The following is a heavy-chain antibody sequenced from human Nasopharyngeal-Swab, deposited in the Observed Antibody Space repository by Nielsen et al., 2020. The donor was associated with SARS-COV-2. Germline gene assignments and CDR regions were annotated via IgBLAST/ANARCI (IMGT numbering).Heavy chain of an antibody. CDR1: GYTLTELS. J-gene: IGHJ1*01. CDR2: FDPEDGET. V-gene: IGHV1-24*01. Sequence: ASVKVSCKVSGYTLTELSMHWVRQAPGKGLEWMGGFDPEDGETIYAQKFQGRVTMTEDTSTDTAYMELSSLRSEDTAAYYCATVGYSSSWYVEYFQHWGQGTLVTVSS. CDR3: ATVGYSSSWYVEYFQH. D-gene: IGHD6-13*01.